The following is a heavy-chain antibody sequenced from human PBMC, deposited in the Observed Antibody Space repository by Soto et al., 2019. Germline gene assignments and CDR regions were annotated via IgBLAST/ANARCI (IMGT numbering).Heavy chain of an antibody. CDR3: ARGFRGAAANARAFDI. CDR2: IGTAGDT. CDR1: GFTFSSYD. D-gene: IGHD6-13*01. Sequence: PGGSLRLSCAASGFTFSSYDMHWVHQATGKGLEWVSAIGTAGDTYYPGSVKGRFTISRENAKNSLYLQMNSLRAGDTAVYYCARGFRGAAANARAFDIWGQGTMVTVSS. J-gene: IGHJ3*02. V-gene: IGHV3-13*01.